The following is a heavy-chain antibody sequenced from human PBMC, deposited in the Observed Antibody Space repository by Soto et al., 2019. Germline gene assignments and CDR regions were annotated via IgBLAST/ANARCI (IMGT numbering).Heavy chain of an antibody. J-gene: IGHJ3*02. V-gene: IGHV1-3*01. CDR3: GRDGGGWSNDVFDI. CDR1: GYTFTSYA. CDR2: INAGNGNT. Sequence: QVQLVQSGAEVKKPGASVKVSCKASGYTFTSYAMHWVRQAPGQRLEWMGWINAGNGNTKYSQKFQGRVTITGNTAESTPYREQRRLRSKDTAVFYWGRDGGGWSNDVFDIWGKGTMVTVSS. D-gene: IGHD3-16*01.